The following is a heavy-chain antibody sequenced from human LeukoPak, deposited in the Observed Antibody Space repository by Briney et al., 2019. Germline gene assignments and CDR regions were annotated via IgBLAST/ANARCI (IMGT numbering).Heavy chain of an antibody. CDR1: GFTFSSYS. D-gene: IGHD3-16*01. CDR3: ARRGGAYTFDI. J-gene: IGHJ3*02. Sequence: PGGSLRLSCAASGFTFSSYSMNWVRQAPGKGLEWVSYISTSGSTIYYADSVKGRFTISRDNAKNSVYLQMNSLRAEDTAVYYCARRGGAYTFDIWGQGTMVTVSS. CDR2: ISTSGSTI. V-gene: IGHV3-48*01.